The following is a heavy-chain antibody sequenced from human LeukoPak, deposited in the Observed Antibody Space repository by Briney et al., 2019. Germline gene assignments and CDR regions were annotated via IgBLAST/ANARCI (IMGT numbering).Heavy chain of an antibody. D-gene: IGHD5-12*01. CDR2: ISGSGGST. J-gene: IGHJ5*02. CDR1: GFTFSSYA. V-gene: IGHV3-23*01. Sequence: GGSLRLSCAASGFTFSSYATSWVRQAPGKGLEWVSAISGSGGSTYYADSVKGRFTISRDNSKNTLYLQMNSLRAEDTAVYYCAKDSEDIVATNWFDPWGQGTLVTVSS. CDR3: AKDSEDIVATNWFDP.